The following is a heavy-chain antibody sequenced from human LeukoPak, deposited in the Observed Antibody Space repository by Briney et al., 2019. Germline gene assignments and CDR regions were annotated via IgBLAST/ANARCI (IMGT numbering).Heavy chain of an antibody. D-gene: IGHD3-10*01. V-gene: IGHV3-64D*09. CDR3: VKDTPSVGSWAALDI. CDR2: ISVGGDRT. Sequence: QPGGSLRLSCAASGFTFSNYAMHWVRQAPGKGLEYVSAISVGGDRTLYADSLKGRFTISRDNPENTLYLQMSSLRPEDTAVYYCVKDTPSVGSWAALDIWGQGTMVTV. J-gene: IGHJ3*02. CDR1: GFTFSNYA.